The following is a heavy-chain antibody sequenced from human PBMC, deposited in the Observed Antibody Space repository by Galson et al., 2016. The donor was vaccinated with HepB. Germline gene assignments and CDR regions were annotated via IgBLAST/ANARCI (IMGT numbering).Heavy chain of an antibody. D-gene: IGHD1-7*01. Sequence: SVKVSCKASGYTFTSYGISWVRQAPGQGLEWMGWISAYNGNTNYEQKFQGRVTMTTDSSTSTDYMELRSLRSDDTAVYYCAKDRYPGTTWAGDAFHIWGQGTMVTVSS. CDR3: AKDRYPGTTWAGDAFHI. CDR2: ISAYNGNT. CDR1: GYTFTSYG. J-gene: IGHJ3*02. V-gene: IGHV1-18*01.